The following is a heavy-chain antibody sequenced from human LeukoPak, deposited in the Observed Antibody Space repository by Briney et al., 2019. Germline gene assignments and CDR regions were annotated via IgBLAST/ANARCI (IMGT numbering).Heavy chain of an antibody. Sequence: GGSLRLSCAASGFTFSSYGMHWVRQAPGKGLEWVAVISYDGSNKYYADSVKGRFTISRDNSKNTLYLQMNSLRAEDTAVYYCAKDVDRLQSYYFDYWGQGTLVTVSS. V-gene: IGHV3-30*18. CDR2: ISYDGSNK. J-gene: IGHJ4*02. CDR3: AKDVDRLQSYYFDY. D-gene: IGHD4-11*01. CDR1: GFTFSSYG.